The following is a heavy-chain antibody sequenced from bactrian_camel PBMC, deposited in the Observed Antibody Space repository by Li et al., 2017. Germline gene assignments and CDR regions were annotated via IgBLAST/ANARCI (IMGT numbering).Heavy chain of an antibody. D-gene: IGHD6*01. CDR2: LSYSGAT. V-gene: IGHV3S53*01. Sequence: QLVESGGDSVQAGGSLRLSCTVRGYSRSRYCLGWFRQGSGKEREGVAALSYSGATSYAESAKGRFTISRDNVENTLYLEMNTLKPDDTAMYYCAADPSDRTVCSWRSSWNFQGQGTQVTVS. CDR1: GYSRSRYC. J-gene: IGHJ4*01.